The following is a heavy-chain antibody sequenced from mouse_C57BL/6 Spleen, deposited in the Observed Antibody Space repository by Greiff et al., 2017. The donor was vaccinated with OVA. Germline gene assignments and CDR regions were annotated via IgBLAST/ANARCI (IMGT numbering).Heavy chain of an antibody. CDR2: IYPGDGDT. CDR1: GYAFRSYW. CDR3: ARWAMVTTFFDY. J-gene: IGHJ2*01. V-gene: IGHV1-80*01. Sequence: VQLQQSGAELVKPGASVKISCKASGYAFRSYWMNWVKQRPGKGLEWIGQIYPGDGDTNYNGKFKGKATLTADKSSSTAYMQLSSLTSEDSAVYFCARWAMVTTFFDYWGQGTTLTVSS. D-gene: IGHD2-2*01.